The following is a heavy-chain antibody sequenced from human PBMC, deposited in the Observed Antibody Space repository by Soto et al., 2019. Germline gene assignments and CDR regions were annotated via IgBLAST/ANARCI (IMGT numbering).Heavy chain of an antibody. J-gene: IGHJ4*02. D-gene: IGHD1-1*01. V-gene: IGHV3-23*01. CDR3: AKGRGQNWNFDY. Sequence: EVQLLESGGGSVQPGGSLRLSCAASGVTFSSYAMHWVPRPPGKGLEWVSSISGSGGTAYYADSVKGRFSISRDSLVNTLYLQTNSLRAEDTAVYYCAKGRGQNWNFDYWGQGTLVTVSP. CDR1: GVTFSSYA. CDR2: ISGSGGTA.